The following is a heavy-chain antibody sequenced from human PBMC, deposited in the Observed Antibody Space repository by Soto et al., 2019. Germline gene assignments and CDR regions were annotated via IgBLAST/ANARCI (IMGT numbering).Heavy chain of an antibody. J-gene: IGHJ4*02. Sequence: QLQLQESGPGLVKPSETLSLTCTVSGDSISSSTYFWGWVRQPPGKGLEWIGSVYYSGSTYYNPSLKRRVTICVDTSENHFSLKLRSVTAADTAVYYCARHLGEGYFDYWGQGTLVTVSS. CDR2: VYYSGST. CDR1: GDSISSSTYF. CDR3: ARHLGEGYFDY. V-gene: IGHV4-39*01.